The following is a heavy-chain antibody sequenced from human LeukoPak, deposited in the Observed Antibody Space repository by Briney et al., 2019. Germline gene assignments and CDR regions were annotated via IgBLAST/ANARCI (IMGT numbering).Heavy chain of an antibody. D-gene: IGHD5-12*01. Sequence: GRSLRLSCAASGFTFSSYAIHWVRQAPGKGLEWVAVISYDGSNKYYADSVKGRFTISRDNSKNTLYLQMNSLRAEDTAVYYCAKDAHAIKNYYYMDVWGKGTTVTVSS. CDR2: ISYDGSNK. CDR1: GFTFSSYA. V-gene: IGHV3-30*04. CDR3: AKDAHAIKNYYYMDV. J-gene: IGHJ6*03.